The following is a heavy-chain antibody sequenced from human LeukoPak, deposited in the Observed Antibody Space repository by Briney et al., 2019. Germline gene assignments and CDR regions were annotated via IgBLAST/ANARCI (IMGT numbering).Heavy chain of an antibody. J-gene: IGHJ4*02. V-gene: IGHV3-7*01. Sequence: PGGSLRLSCAASGFTFSNYWMSWVRQAPGKGLEWVANIKQDGSEKYYVDSVKGRFTISRDNAKNSLYLQMNSLRAEDTAVYYCARVTGRDGYNFPGYWGQGTLVTVSS. CDR3: ARVTGRDGYNFPGY. CDR2: IKQDGSEK. D-gene: IGHD5-24*01. CDR1: GFTFSNYW.